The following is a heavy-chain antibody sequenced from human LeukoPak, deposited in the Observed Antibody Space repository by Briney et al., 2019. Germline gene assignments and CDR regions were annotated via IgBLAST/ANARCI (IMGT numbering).Heavy chain of an antibody. CDR1: GGSISSYY. D-gene: IGHD5-18*01. V-gene: IGHV4-59*01. CDR3: ARDPGVDTAMVSGNWFDP. Sequence: PSETLSLTCTVSGGSISSYYWSWIRQPPGKGLEWIGYIYYSGSTNYNPSLKSRVTISVDTSKNQFSLKLSSVTAADTAVYYCARDPGVDTAMVSGNWFDPWGQGTLVTVSS. J-gene: IGHJ5*02. CDR2: IYYSGST.